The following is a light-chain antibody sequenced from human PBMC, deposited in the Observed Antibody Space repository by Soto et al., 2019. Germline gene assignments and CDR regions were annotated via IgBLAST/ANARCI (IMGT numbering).Light chain of an antibody. CDR3: QQYSSLPHT. J-gene: IGKJ2*01. V-gene: IGKV3-20*01. CDR1: QSVSNSF. Sequence: ESVLTQSPGTLSLSPGERATLSCRASQSVSNSFFAWYQQKPGQAPRLLIYSVSSRASGIPARFSGSGSGTDFTLTISRLEPEDFVVYYCQQYSSLPHTFGQGTKLEVK. CDR2: SVS.